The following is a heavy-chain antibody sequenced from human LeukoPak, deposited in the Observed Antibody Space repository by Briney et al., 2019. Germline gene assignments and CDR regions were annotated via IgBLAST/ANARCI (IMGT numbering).Heavy chain of an antibody. Sequence: SETLSLTCTVSGDSMSSNYYYWGWLRQPPGKGLEWIVTVYFTGSPYYNPSLKSRVTISVDTSETPFSLTLSSVAAADTAVYFCARHLVVPATTYYYYYMDVWGKGTTVTVSS. V-gene: IGHV4-39*01. J-gene: IGHJ6*03. CDR3: ARHLVVPATTYYYYYMDV. D-gene: IGHD2-2*01. CDR1: GDSMSSNYYY. CDR2: VYFTGSP.